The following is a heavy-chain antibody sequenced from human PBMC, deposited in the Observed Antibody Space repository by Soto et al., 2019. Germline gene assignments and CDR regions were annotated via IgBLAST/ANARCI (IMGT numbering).Heavy chain of an antibody. J-gene: IGHJ6*02. CDR2: ISSSGSTI. CDR1: GFTFSSYE. V-gene: IGHV3-48*03. D-gene: IGHD3-22*01. CDR3: ARDGGYTMIVVGRTRYGMDV. Sequence: GSLRLSCAASGFTFSSYEMNWVRQAPGKGLEWVSYISSSGSTIYYADSVKGRFTISRDNAKNSLYLQMNSLRAEDTAVYYCARDGGYTMIVVGRTRYGMDVWGQGTTVTVSS.